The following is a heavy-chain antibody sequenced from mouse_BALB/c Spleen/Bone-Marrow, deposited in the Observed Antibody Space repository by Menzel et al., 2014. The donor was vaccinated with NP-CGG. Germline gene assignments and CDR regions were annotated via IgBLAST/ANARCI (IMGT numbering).Heavy chain of an antibody. CDR3: ARYGYYDAMDY. D-gene: IGHD2-2*01. V-gene: IGHV5-17*02. J-gene: IGHJ4*01. Sequence: EVKVVESGGGLVQPGGSRKLSCAASGFTFSSFGMHWVRQAPEKGLEWVAYISSGSSTIYYADTVKGRFTISRDNPKSTLFLQMTSLRSEDTAMYYCARYGYYDAMDYWGQGTSVTVSS. CDR2: ISSGSSTI. CDR1: GFTFSSFG.